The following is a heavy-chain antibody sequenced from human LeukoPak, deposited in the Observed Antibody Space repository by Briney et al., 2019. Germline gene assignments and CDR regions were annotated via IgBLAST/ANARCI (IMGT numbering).Heavy chain of an antibody. V-gene: IGHV6-1*01. D-gene: IGHD6-13*01. Sequence: SQTLSLSCAISGDSFSSNSAAWNWLTQSPSRGLEWLGRTYYRSKWYNDYALSVKSRISINPDTSRNQFSLQLNSVTPEDTAVYYCARVQQLGQGFHYWGLGTLVTVSS. J-gene: IGHJ4*02. CDR1: GDSFSSNSAA. CDR3: ARVQQLGQGFHY. CDR2: TYYRSKWYN.